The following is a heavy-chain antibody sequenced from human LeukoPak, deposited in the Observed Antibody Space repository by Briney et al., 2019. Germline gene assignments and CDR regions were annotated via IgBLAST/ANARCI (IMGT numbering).Heavy chain of an antibody. CDR3: AREKTTLRGGYDFWSGYYRGDAFDI. CDR1: GGSISSYY. Sequence: PSETLSLTCTVSGGSISSYYWSWLRQPPGKGLEWIGYIYYSGSTNYNPSLKSRVTISVDTSKNQFSLKRSSVTAADTAVYYCAREKTTLRGGYDFWSGYYRGDAFDIWGQGTMVTVSS. V-gene: IGHV4-59*01. CDR2: IYYSGST. J-gene: IGHJ3*02. D-gene: IGHD3-3*01.